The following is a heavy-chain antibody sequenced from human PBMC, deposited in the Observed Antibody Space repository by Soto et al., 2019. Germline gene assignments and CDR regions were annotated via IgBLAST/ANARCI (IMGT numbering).Heavy chain of an antibody. D-gene: IGHD3-16*01. CDR2: IYHSGST. CDR3: ARVKTPNYDYIFQAYFDY. V-gene: IGHV4-4*02. Sequence: PSETLSLTCAVSSGSISSSNWWSWVRQPPGKGLEWNGEIYHSGSTNYNPSLKSRVTISVDKSKNQFSLKLSSVTAADTAVYYCARVKTPNYDYIFQAYFDYWGQGTLVTVSS. J-gene: IGHJ4*02. CDR1: SGSISSSNW.